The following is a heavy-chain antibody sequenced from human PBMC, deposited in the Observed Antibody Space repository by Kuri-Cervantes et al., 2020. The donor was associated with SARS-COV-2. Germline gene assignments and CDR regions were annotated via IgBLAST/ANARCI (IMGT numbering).Heavy chain of an antibody. CDR1: GFTFSAYW. CDR3: ARGDGMDA. Sequence: GESLKISCAASGFTFSAYWMHWARHAPGKGLVWVSHIDGDGTSIGYADSVKGRFTISRDNAKGTLYLQMNSLRAEDTAMYYCARGDGMDAWGQGTTVTVSS. J-gene: IGHJ6*02. V-gene: IGHV3-74*01. CDR2: IDGDGTSI.